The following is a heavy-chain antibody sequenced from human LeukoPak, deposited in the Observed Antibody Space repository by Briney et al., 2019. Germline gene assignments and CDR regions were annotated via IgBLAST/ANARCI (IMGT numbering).Heavy chain of an antibody. D-gene: IGHD6-13*01. J-gene: IGHJ4*02. V-gene: IGHV1-8*01. CDR3: ARDGDSSSWRSIDY. Sequence: ASLKLSCTASGYTFTSYDINWVRQAPGQGLEWMGWMNPNRGNKDYAHKFHGRVTMTRNTSISTAYMELSSLRSEDTAVYYCARDGDSSSWRSIDYWGQGTLVTVSS. CDR1: GYTFTSYD. CDR2: MNPNRGNK.